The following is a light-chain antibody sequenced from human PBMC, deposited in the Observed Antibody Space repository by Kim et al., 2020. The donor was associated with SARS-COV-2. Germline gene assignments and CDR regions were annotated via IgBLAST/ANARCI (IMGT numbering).Light chain of an antibody. CDR2: GEN. V-gene: IGLV3-19*01. CDR1: SLRSHY. Sequence: ALGQTVRITCQGDSLRSHYATWYQQKPGQAPVLVIYGENKRPSGIPDRFFGSSPGTTASLTITGAQAEDEADYYCNSRDNSGHREVFGTGTKVTVL. J-gene: IGLJ1*01. CDR3: NSRDNSGHREV.